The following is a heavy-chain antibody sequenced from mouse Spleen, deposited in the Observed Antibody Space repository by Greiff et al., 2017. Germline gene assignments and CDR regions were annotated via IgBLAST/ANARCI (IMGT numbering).Heavy chain of an antibody. CDR2: IWSDGST. CDR3: ARSYDGHYYAMDY. V-gene: IGHV2-6-1*01. Sequence: VNVVESGPGLVAPSQSLSITCTISGFSLTSYGVHWVRQPPGKGLEWLVVIWSDGSTTYNSALKSRLSISKDNSKSQVFLKMNSLQTDDTAMYYCARSYDGHYYAMDYWGQGTSVTVSS. D-gene: IGHD2-3*01. J-gene: IGHJ4*01. CDR1: GFSLTSYG.